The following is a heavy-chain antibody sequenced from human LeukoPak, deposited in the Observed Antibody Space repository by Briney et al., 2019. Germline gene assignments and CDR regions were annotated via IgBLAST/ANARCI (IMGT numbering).Heavy chain of an antibody. CDR2: INPSGGST. D-gene: IGHD2-2*01. Sequence: ASVKVSCKASGYTFTSYYMHWVRQAPGQGLEWMGIINPSGGSTSYAQKFRGRVTMTRDTSTSTVYMELSSLRSEDTAVYYCARPVVPAARTASFDLWGRGTLVTVSS. J-gene: IGHJ2*01. CDR1: GYTFTSYY. V-gene: IGHV1-46*01. CDR3: ARPVVPAARTASFDL.